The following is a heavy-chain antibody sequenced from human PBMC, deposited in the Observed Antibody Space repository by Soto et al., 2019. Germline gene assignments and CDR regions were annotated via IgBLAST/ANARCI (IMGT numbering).Heavy chain of an antibody. D-gene: IGHD6-6*01. V-gene: IGHV4-61*01. CDR1: GGSVSSGSYY. J-gene: IGHJ6*02. CDR2: IYYSRST. CDR3: AREGIDNIAARLDYYYGMDV. Sequence: PSETLSLTCTVSGGSVSSGSYYWSWIRQPPGKGLEWIGYIYYSRSTNYNPSLKHRGTISVDTSKNQFCLKLSSVTAPDTAVYYCAREGIDNIAARLDYYYGMDVWGQGTTVTVSS.